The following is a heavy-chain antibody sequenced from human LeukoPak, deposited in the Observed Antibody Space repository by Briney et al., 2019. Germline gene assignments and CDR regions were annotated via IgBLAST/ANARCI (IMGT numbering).Heavy chain of an antibody. CDR2: INHSGST. V-gene: IGHV4-34*01. D-gene: IGHD3-9*01. J-gene: IGHJ4*02. CDR3: ARGPLRYFDWLLRQFDY. CDR1: GGSFSGYY. Sequence: SETLSLTCAVYGGSFSGYYWSWIRQPPGKGLEWIGEINHSGSTNYNPSLKSRVTISVDTSKNQFSLKLSSVTAADTAVYYCARGPLRYFDWLLRQFDYWGQGTLVTVSS.